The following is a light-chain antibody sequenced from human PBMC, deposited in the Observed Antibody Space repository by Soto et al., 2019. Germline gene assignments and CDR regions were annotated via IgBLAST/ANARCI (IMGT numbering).Light chain of an antibody. V-gene: IGKV3-11*01. Sequence: EIVLTQSPGTLSLSPGERATLSCMSSQSVSNNYLAWYQQKPGQAPRLLIYDASNRATGIPARFSGSGSGTDFTLTISSLEPEDFAVYYCQQRSNWPWTFGQGTKVDIK. CDR1: QSVSNNY. J-gene: IGKJ1*01. CDR2: DAS. CDR3: QQRSNWPWT.